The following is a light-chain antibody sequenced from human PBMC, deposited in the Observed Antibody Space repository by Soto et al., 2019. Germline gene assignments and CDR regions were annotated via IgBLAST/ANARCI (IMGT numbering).Light chain of an antibody. J-gene: IGKJ5*01. CDR2: GAS. CDR1: QSVTSSY. V-gene: IGKV3-20*01. CDR3: QKYGRSIS. Sequence: IVVTQSPGILSLSPGERATLSYRASQSVTSSYLAWYQQKPGQAPRLLIYGASSRATGIPDRFSGGGSGKDLTLTIGTPESEDVAGSYRQKYGRSISLGQGTGLDIX.